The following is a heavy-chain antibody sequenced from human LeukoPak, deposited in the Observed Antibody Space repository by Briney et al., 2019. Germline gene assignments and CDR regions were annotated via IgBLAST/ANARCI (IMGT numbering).Heavy chain of an antibody. D-gene: IGHD3-22*01. J-gene: IGHJ4*02. CDR3: AKGGVVITTHCDY. CDR2: ISGSGGST. V-gene: IGHV3-23*01. CDR1: GFTFSSYA. Sequence: GGSLRLSCAASGFTFSSYAMSWVRQAPGKGLEWVSAISGSGGSTYYADSVKGRFAISRDNSRNTLYLQMNSLRAEDTAVYYCAKGGVVITTHCDYWGQGTLVTVSS.